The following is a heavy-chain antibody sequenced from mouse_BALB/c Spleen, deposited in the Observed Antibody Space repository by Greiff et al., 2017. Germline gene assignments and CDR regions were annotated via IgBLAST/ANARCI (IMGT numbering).Heavy chain of an antibody. CDR1: GFTFSSFG. D-gene: IGHD4-1*01. V-gene: IGHV5-17*02. CDR3: ARQTGNWYFDV. CDR2: ISSGSSTI. J-gene: IGHJ1*01. Sequence: DVQLVESGGGLVQPGGSRKLSCAASGFTFSSFGMHWVRQAPEKGLEWVAYISSGSSTIYYADTVKGRFTISRDNPKNTLFLQMTSLRSEDTAMYYCARQTGNWYFDVWGAGTTVTVSS.